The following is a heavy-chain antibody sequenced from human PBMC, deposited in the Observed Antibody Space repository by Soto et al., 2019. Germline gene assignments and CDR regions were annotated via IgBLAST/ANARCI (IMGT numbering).Heavy chain of an antibody. D-gene: IGHD4-17*01. Sequence: QVQLVESGGGVVQPGRSLRLSCAASGFTFSSYAMHWVRQAPGKGLEWVAVISYDGSNKYYADSVKGRFTISRDNSKNTLYLQMKSLRAEDTAVYYCARPMTTVTHDAFDIWGQGTMVTVSS. V-gene: IGHV3-30-3*01. J-gene: IGHJ3*02. CDR1: GFTFSSYA. CDR3: ARPMTTVTHDAFDI. CDR2: ISYDGSNK.